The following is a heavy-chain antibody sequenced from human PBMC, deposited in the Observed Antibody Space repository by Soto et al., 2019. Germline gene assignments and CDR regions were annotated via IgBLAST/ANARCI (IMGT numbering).Heavy chain of an antibody. D-gene: IGHD5-12*01. V-gene: IGHV1-69*13. J-gene: IGHJ4*02. CDR3: AAGGKNGYIK. CDR1: RDTFNSYA. Sequence: ASVKVSCKASRDTFNSYAITWVRQTPGQGLEWMGGIIPILGTTKYAQKFQGRVTMTADESTSTAYMELSSLRSEDRAVYYCAAGGKNGYIKWGQGTQVTVSS. CDR2: IIPILGTT.